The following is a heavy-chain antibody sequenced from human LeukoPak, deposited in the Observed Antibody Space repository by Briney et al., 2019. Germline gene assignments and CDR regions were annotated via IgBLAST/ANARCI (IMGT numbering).Heavy chain of an antibody. CDR3: AKSYSSSWNSFDP. D-gene: IGHD6-13*01. CDR1: GFTFSSYG. Sequence: GGSLRLSCAASGFTFSSYGMHWVRQAPGKGLEWVSAISGSGGSTYYADSVKGRFTISRDNSKNTLYLQMNSLRAEDTAVYFCAKSYSSSWNSFDPWGQGTLVTVSS. CDR2: ISGSGGST. V-gene: IGHV3-23*01. J-gene: IGHJ5*02.